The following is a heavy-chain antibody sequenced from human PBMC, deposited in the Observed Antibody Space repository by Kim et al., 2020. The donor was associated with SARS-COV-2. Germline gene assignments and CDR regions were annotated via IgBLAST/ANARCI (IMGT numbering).Heavy chain of an antibody. J-gene: IGHJ3*02. V-gene: IGHV3-11*06. CDR1: GFTFSDYY. CDR2: ISSSSSYT. D-gene: IGHD3-10*01. Sequence: GGSLRLSCAASGFTFSDYYMSWIRQAPGKGLEWVSYISSSSSYTNYADSVKGRFTISRDNAKNSLYLQMNSLRAEDTAVYYCARGYITMVRGVKNDAFDIWGQGTMVTVSS. CDR3: ARGYITMVRGVKNDAFDI.